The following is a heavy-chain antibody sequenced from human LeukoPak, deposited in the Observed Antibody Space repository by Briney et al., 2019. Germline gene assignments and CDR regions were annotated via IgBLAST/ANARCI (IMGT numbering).Heavy chain of an antibody. CDR2: INHSGST. V-gene: IGHV4-34*01. CDR3: AIKTSVDADY. Sequence: PSETLSLTCAVYGGSFSGYYWSWIRQPPGKGLEWIGEINHSGSTNYNPSLKSRVTISVDTSKNQFSLKLSSVTAADTAVYYCAIKTSVDADYWGQGTLVTVSS. J-gene: IGHJ4*02. CDR1: GGSFSGYY. D-gene: IGHD5-12*01.